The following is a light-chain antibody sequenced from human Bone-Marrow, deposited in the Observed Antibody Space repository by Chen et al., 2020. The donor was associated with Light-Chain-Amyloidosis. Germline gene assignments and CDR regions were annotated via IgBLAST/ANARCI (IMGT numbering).Light chain of an antibody. Sequence: SYELTQPPSVSASPGPTATIPCSGDDLPTKYAYWYQQKPGQAPVLVIHRDTERPSGISERFSGSSSGTTATLTISGVQAEDEADYHCQSADSSGTYEVIFGGGTKLTVL. V-gene: IGLV3-25*03. CDR2: RDT. J-gene: IGLJ2*01. CDR1: DLPTKY. CDR3: QSADSSGTYEVI.